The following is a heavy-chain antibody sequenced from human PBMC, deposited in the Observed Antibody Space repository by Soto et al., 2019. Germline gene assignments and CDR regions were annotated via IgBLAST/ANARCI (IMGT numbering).Heavy chain of an antibody. D-gene: IGHD4-17*01. J-gene: IGHJ4*02. CDR2: LWNDGYTK. Sequence: QVQLVQSGGGVVQPGGSLRLFCAASGFTLSRNGMHWVRQAPGKGLEWVAILWNDGYTKYYADSVQGRFAISRDSSKNTLYLQMNSLRVDDTAVYYCARDYGDLGYDSWGQGTLVTVSS. CDR1: GFTLSRNG. V-gene: IGHV3-33*01. CDR3: ARDYGDLGYDS.